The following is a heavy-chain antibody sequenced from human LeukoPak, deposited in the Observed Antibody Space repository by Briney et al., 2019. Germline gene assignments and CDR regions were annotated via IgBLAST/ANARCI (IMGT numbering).Heavy chain of an antibody. CDR1: GYSISSSYS. CDR2: IYYSGST. Sequence: SETLSLTCAVSGYSISSSYSWSWIRQPPGKGLEWIGYIYYSGSTNYNPSLKSRVTISVDTSKNQFSLKLSSVTAADTAVYYCARESFDYGFDYWGQGTLVTVSS. CDR3: ARESFDYGFDY. J-gene: IGHJ4*02. D-gene: IGHD4-17*01. V-gene: IGHV4-61*01.